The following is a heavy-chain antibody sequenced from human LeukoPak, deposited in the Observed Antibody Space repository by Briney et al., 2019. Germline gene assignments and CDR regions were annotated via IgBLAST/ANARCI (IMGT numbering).Heavy chain of an antibody. V-gene: IGHV4-59*01. D-gene: IGHD3-22*01. Sequence: PSETLSLTCTVSGGSISSYYWSWIRQPPGKGLEWIWYTYYSGSTNYNPSLKSRVTISVDTSKNQFSLKLSSVTAADTAVYYCARDIGSSGLDNWFDPWGQGTLVTVSS. CDR2: TYYSGST. CDR1: GGSISSYY. J-gene: IGHJ5*02. CDR3: ARDIGSSGLDNWFDP.